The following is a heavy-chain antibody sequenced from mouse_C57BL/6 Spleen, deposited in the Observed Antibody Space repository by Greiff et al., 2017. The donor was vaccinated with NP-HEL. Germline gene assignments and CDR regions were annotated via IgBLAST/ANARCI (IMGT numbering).Heavy chain of an antibody. CDR1: GFTFSDYG. CDR2: ISSGSSTI. V-gene: IGHV5-17*01. D-gene: IGHD1-1*01. CDR3: ARPTTGTLYWYFDV. J-gene: IGHJ1*03. Sequence: DVMLVESGGGLVKPGGSLKLSCAASGFTFSDYGMHWVRQAPEKGLEWVAYISSGSSTIYYADTVKGRFTISRDNAKNTLFLQMTSLRSEDTAMYYCARPTTGTLYWYFDVWGTGTTVTVSS.